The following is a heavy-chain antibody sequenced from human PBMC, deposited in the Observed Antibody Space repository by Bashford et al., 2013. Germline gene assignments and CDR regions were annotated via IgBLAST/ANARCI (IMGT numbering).Heavy chain of an antibody. CDR3: ARRYCSGGSCYRIFDY. CDR2: IFSNDEK. CDR1: GFSLSNARMG. V-gene: IGHV2-26*01. Sequence: PTLVKPTETLTLTCTVSGFSLSNARMGVSWIRQPPGKALEWLAHIFSNDEKSYSTSLKSRLTISKDTSKSQVVLTMTNMNSLKTEDTAVYYCARRYCSGGSCYRIFDYWGQGTLVTVSS. D-gene: IGHD2-15*01. J-gene: IGHJ4*02.